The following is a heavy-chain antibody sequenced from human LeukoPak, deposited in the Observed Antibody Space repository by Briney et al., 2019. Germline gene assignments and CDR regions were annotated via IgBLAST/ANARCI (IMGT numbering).Heavy chain of an antibody. J-gene: IGHJ4*02. D-gene: IGHD3-22*01. V-gene: IGHV3-74*01. CDR3: ARTREPYYDSSGADY. CDR2: INTDGSST. CDR1: GFTFSSYW. Sequence: PGGSLRLSCAASGFTFSSYWMHWVRQAPGKGLVWVSRINTDGSSTSYADSVKGRFTISRDNAKNTLYLQMNSLRAEDTAVYYCARTREPYYDSSGADYWGQGTLVTVSS.